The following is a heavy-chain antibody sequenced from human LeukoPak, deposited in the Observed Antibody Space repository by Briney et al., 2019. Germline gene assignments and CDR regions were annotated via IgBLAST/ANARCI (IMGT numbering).Heavy chain of an antibody. CDR1: GGSISSSSYY. CDR2: IYYSGST. Sequence: SETLSLTCTVSGGSISSSSYYWGWIRQPPGKGLEWIGSIYYSGSTYYNPSLKSRVTISVDTSKNQFSLKLSSVTAADTAVYYCARHIYVWGSYPDYWGQGTLVTDSS. V-gene: IGHV4-39*01. J-gene: IGHJ4*02. D-gene: IGHD3-16*02. CDR3: ARHIYVWGSYPDY.